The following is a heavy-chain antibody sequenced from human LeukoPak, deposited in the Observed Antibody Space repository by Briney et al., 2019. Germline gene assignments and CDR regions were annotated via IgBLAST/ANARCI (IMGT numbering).Heavy chain of an antibody. Sequence: PGGSLRLSCAAPGITFSNYNMNWVRQAPGKGLEWISSITSSSSYTFYADSVKGRFTISRDNSKNSLYLQMNSLRAEDTAVYYCARLREIPVFGVVTKSTSYFDYWGQGTLVTVSS. V-gene: IGHV3-21*01. CDR2: ITSSSSYT. CDR3: ARLREIPVFGVVTKSTSYFDY. J-gene: IGHJ4*02. D-gene: IGHD3-3*01. CDR1: GITFSNYN.